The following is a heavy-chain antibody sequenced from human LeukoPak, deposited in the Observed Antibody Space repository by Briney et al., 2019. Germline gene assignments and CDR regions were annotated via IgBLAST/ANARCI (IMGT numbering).Heavy chain of an antibody. CDR3: ARGPYTNGHYFDY. V-gene: IGHV3-20*04. J-gene: IGHJ4*02. CDR2: INWVGGST. D-gene: IGHD6-19*01. Sequence: GGSLRLSCTASGFTFDDHGMSWVRQVPGKGLEWVAGINWVGGSTGYADSVKGRFTISRDNAKNSLYLQMNSLRAEDTAVYYCARGPYTNGHYFDYWGQGTLATVSS. CDR1: GFTFDDHG.